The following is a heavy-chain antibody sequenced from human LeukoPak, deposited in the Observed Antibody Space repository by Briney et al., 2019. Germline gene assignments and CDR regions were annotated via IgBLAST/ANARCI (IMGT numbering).Heavy chain of an antibody. V-gene: IGHV4-34*01. Sequence: SETLSLTCAVYGGSLSGYYWTWIRQPQGKGLEWIGEITDAGSTNHNPSLKSRVTMSLDTSKNQFSLKLNTVTAADTAVYYCARCYQGMPSVTIVVVERAFDFWGQGTVVSVSS. CDR2: ITDAGST. J-gene: IGHJ3*01. D-gene: IGHD3-22*01. CDR1: GGSLSGYY. CDR3: ARCYQGMPSVTIVVVERAFDF.